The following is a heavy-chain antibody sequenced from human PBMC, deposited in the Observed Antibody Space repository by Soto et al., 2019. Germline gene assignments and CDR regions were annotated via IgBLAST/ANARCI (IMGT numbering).Heavy chain of an antibody. D-gene: IGHD2-21*01. CDR3: AITYCRDNSCPRDFDF. J-gene: IGHJ4*02. CDR1: GGTFNTYT. V-gene: IGHV1-69*02. Sequence: QVQVVQSGAEVKKPESSVKVSCKPSGGTFNTYTVNWVRLAPGHGLEWMGRFIPILDMANYAPKFQDRGTVTADISTFTAFMELNSLTSDDTAVYYCAITYCRDNSCPRDFDFWGPGTRVTVSS. CDR2: FIPILDMA.